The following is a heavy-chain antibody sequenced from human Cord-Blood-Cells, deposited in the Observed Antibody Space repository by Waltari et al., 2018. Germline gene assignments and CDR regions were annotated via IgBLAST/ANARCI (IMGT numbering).Heavy chain of an antibody. Sequence: QVQLVQSGAEVKKPGASVKVSCKASGYTFTGYYMHWVRQAPGQGLEWRGWINPNSGGKNYAKKCQGRVTMTRDTSISTAYMELSRLRSDDTAVYYCARGFVVPAAISSDYWGQGTLVTVSS. CDR3: ARGFVVPAAISSDY. CDR2: INPNSGGK. CDR1: GYTFTGYY. D-gene: IGHD2-2*02. V-gene: IGHV1-2*02. J-gene: IGHJ4*02.